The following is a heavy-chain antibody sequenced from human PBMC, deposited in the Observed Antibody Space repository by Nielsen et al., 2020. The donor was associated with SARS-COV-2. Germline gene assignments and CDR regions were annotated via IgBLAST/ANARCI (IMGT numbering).Heavy chain of an antibody. J-gene: IGHJ4*02. V-gene: IGHV1-18*01. CDR2: ISAYNGNT. Sequence: ASVKVSCKASGGTFSSYAISWVRQAPGQGLEWMGWISAYNGNTNYAQKLQGRVTMTTDTSTSTAYMELRSLRSDDTAVYYCARSPNDYGDYYFDYWGQGTLVTVSS. D-gene: IGHD4-17*01. CDR3: ARSPNDYGDYYFDY. CDR1: GGTFSSYA.